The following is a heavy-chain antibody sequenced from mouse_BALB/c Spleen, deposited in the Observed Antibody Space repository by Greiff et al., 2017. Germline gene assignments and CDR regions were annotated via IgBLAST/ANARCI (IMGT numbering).Heavy chain of an antibody. CDR2: ISDGGSYT. J-gene: IGHJ2*01. V-gene: IGHV5-4*02. D-gene: IGHD1-2*01. CDR1: GFTFSDYY. Sequence: EVHLVESGGGLVKPGGSLKLSCAASGFTFSDYYMYWVRQTPEKRLEWVATISDGGSYTYYPDSVKGRFTISRDNAKNNLYLQMSSLKSEDTAMYYCTFPTATGDYWGQGTTLTVSS. CDR3: TFPTATGDY.